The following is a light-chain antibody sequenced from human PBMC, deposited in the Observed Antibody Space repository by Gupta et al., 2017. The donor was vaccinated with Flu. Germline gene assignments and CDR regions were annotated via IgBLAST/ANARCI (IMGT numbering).Light chain of an antibody. CDR3: QQAGSSPWT. CDR1: QSISSSF. V-gene: IGKV3-20*01. J-gene: IGKJ1*01. Sequence: GHLCLSPGERATLSCRASQSISSSFLAWYQQKPGQAPRLLIYGASRRATGIPDRFSGSGSGTDFTLTISRLEPEDFAVYYCQQAGSSPWTFGQGTKVEVK. CDR2: GAS.